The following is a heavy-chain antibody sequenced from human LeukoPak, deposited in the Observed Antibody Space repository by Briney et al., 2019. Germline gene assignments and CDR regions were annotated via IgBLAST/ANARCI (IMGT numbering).Heavy chain of an antibody. CDR3: ARDHAADIVATGEDY. J-gene: IGHJ4*02. Sequence: GGSLRLSCAASGFTFSNYAMHWVRQAPGKGLEWVAVISYDGHYKYYADSVKGRFTISRDNSRNTLYLQMNSLRGEDTAVYYCARDHAADIVATGEDYWGQGALVIVSS. CDR1: GFTFSNYA. V-gene: IGHV3-30-3*01. CDR2: ISYDGHYK. D-gene: IGHD5-12*01.